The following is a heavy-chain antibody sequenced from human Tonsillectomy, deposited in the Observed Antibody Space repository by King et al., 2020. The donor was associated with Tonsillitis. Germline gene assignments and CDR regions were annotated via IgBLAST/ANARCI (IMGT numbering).Heavy chain of an antibody. V-gene: IGHV1-2*02. CDR2: INPNSGGT. D-gene: IGHD4-23*01. CDR1: GYTFTAFY. CDR3: ARDLYGGNSGVFDI. Sequence: QLVQSGAEVKKPGASVKVSCKASGYTFTAFYVHWVRQAPGQGLEWMGWINPNSGGTNYALNFQGRVTLTRDTSISTAYMDLSRLRSDDTAVYYCARDLYGGNSGVFDIRGQGTMVTVSS. J-gene: IGHJ3*02.